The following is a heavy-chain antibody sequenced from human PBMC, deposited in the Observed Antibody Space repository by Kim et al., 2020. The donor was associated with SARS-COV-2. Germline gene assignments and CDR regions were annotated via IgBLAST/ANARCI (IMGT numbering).Heavy chain of an antibody. V-gene: IGHV1-2*06. J-gene: IGHJ4*02. D-gene: IGHD1-1*01. CDR1: GYTFTDYN. Sequence: ASVKVSCKASGYTFTDYNMHWVRQAPGQGLEWMGRINPNSGVTNYAQNFQGRVTLTRDTSTTTAYMELNTLRSDDTAVYYCTRAGLWNPGDFDYCGQGTLVTGSS. CDR3: TRAGLWNPGDFDY. CDR2: INPNSGVT.